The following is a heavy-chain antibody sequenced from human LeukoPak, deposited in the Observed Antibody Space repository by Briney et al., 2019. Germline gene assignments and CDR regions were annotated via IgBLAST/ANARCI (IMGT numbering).Heavy chain of an antibody. J-gene: IGHJ1*01. CDR3: ARGSGDLLQH. CDR1: GGSISSYY. V-gene: IGHV4-59*01. D-gene: IGHD4-17*01. CDR2: IYYSGST. Sequence: SETLSLTCTVSGGSISSYYWSWIRQPPGKGLEWIGYIYYSGSTNYNPSPKSRVTISVDTSKSQFSLKLSSVTAADTAVYYYARGSGDLLQHWGQGTLVTVSS.